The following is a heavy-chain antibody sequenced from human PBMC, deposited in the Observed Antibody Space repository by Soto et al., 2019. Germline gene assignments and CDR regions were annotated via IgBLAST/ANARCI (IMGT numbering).Heavy chain of an antibody. D-gene: IGHD2-2*01. CDR1: GDSISGSQW. CDR2: ISHTGTT. Sequence: QVQLQESGPGLVKPSETLSLTCAVSGDSISGSQWWSWVRLPPGKGLEWIGEISHTGTTNYNPSRERRGTTAVDKPKNQVAPNLTSVTAADTAVYYGARVISSRDEDLDYWGQGTVVTVST. V-gene: IGHV4-4*02. J-gene: IGHJ4*02. CDR3: ARVISSRDEDLDY.